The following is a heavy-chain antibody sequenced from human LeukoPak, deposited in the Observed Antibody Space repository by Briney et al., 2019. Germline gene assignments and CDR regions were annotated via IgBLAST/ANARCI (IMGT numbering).Heavy chain of an antibody. J-gene: IGHJ4*02. D-gene: IGHD6-13*01. CDR1: EFTFSNDS. CDR2: ISSSSSYI. V-gene: IGHV3-21*01. CDR3: ARADSSSWYQAGY. Sequence: GGSLRLSCAASEFTFSNDSMNWVRQVPGKGLEWVSSISSSSSYIYYADSVKGRLTISRDNAKNSLYLQMNSLRAEDTAVYYCARADSSSWYQAGYWGQGTLVTVSS.